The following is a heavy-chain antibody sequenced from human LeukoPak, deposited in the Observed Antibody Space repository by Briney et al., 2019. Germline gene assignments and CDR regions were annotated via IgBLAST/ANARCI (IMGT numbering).Heavy chain of an antibody. J-gene: IGHJ3*02. Sequence: PGGSLRLSCSASGFTFSSYAMHWVRQAPGKGLEYVSAISSNGGSTYYADSVKGRLTISRDNSKNTLYLQMSSLRAEDTAVYYCVKALRVQLERLGAFDIWGQGTMVTVSS. CDR2: ISSNGGST. CDR3: VKALRVQLERLGAFDI. V-gene: IGHV3-64D*06. D-gene: IGHD1-1*01. CDR1: GFTFSSYA.